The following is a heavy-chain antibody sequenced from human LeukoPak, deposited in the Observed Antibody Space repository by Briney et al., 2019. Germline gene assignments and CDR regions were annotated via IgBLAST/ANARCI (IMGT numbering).Heavy chain of an antibody. D-gene: IGHD3-10*01. V-gene: IGHV3-23*01. Sequence: GGSLRLSCAASGFTFSNCGISWARQAPGKGLEWVSVIGGDGSTYYADSVKGRFTISRDNSENTLYLQMNSLRAEDTAVYYCAKGPYGSGIYYGMDVWGQGTTVTVS. CDR2: IGGDGST. CDR3: AKGPYGSGIYYGMDV. CDR1: GFTFSNCG. J-gene: IGHJ6*02.